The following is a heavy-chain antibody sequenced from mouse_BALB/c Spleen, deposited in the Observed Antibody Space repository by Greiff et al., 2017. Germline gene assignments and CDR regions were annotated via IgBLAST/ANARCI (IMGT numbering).Heavy chain of an antibody. CDR3: ARGRLPYWYFDV. Sequence: EVKLMESGGGLVKPGGSLKLSCAASGFTFSSYAMSWVRQTPEKRLEWVASISSGGSTYYPDSVKGRFTISRDNARNILYLQMSSLRSEDTAMYYCARGRLPYWYFDVWGAGTTVTVSS. J-gene: IGHJ1*01. D-gene: IGHD2-4*01. CDR2: ISSGGST. CDR1: GFTFSSYA. V-gene: IGHV5-6-5*01.